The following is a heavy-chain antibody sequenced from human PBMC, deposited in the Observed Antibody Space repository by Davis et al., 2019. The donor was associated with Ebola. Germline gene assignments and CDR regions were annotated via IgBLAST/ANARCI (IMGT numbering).Heavy chain of an antibody. D-gene: IGHD4-11*01. CDR2: FDPEDGET. V-gene: IGHV1-24*01. J-gene: IGHJ6*02. CDR1: GYTLTELS. CDR3: ASMTTVSSNYYYYGMDV. Sequence: ASVKVSCKVSGYTLTELSMHWVRQAPGKGLEWMGGFDPEDGETIYAQKFQGRVTMTEDTSTDTAYMELSSLRSEDTAVYYCASMTTVSSNYYYYGMDVWGQGTTVTVSS.